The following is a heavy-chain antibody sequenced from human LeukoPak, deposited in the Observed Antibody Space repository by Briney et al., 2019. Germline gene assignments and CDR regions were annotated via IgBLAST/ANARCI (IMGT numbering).Heavy chain of an antibody. J-gene: IGHJ5*02. CDR2: VYHSGTT. CDR1: GGSISHSNSY. CDR3: ARGLEFGEPRFDT. V-gene: IGHV4-39*01. D-gene: IGHD3-10*01. Sequence: PAETLSLTCSVSGGSISHSNSYWGWIRQPPGKGLEWVGSVYHSGTTYSNPSLKSRVTTSADTPKNLFSLKLSSMTAADTAVYFCARGLEFGEPRFDTWGQGTQVTVSS.